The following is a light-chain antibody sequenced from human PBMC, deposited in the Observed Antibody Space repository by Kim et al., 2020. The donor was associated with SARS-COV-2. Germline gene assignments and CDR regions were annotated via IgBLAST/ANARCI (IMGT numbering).Light chain of an antibody. Sequence: GSVGDRITITCRASQSIANYLNWYQQKPGKPPNLLIFAASTLQSGVPSRFVGAGSGTDFTLTINGLQREDFSTYFCQQTYTNPPTFGGGTKVDIK. V-gene: IGKV1-39*01. CDR1: QSIANY. J-gene: IGKJ4*01. CDR2: AAS. CDR3: QQTYTNPPT.